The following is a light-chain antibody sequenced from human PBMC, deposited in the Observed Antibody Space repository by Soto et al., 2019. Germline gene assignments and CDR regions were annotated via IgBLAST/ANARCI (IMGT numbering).Light chain of an antibody. CDR2: GAS. CDR1: QSVSSN. V-gene: IGKV3-15*01. Sequence: EIVMTQSPATLSVSPGERATLSCRASQSVSSNLAWYQQKPGQAPRLLIYGASTRATGIPARFSGSGSGTEFTLTISSLQSEDFAVYYWQQYNNWPPSWTFGQGTMVEIK. CDR3: QQYNNWPPSWT. J-gene: IGKJ1*01.